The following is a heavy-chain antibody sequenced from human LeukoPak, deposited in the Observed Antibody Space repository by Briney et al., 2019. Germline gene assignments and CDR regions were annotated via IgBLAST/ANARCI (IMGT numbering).Heavy chain of an antibody. J-gene: IGHJ5*02. CDR1: GSSISSGGYS. CDR3: ARDMSDPRGWFDP. V-gene: IGHV4-30-2*01. CDR2: IYHSGST. Sequence: PSQTLSLTCAVSGSSISSGGYSWSWIRQPPGKGLEWIGYIYHSGSTYYNPSLKSRVTISVDRSKNQFSLKLSSVTAADTAVYYCARDMSDPRGWFDPWGQGTLVTVSS.